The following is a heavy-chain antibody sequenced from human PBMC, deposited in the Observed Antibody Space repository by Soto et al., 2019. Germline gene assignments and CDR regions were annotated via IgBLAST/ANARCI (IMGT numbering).Heavy chain of an antibody. J-gene: IGHJ4*02. CDR1: GGSIRSSSYY. V-gene: IGHV4-39*01. CDR2: IYYSGST. CDR3: ARHPHDYRGSSWATGYFDY. Sequence: SETLSLTXTVSGGSIRSSSYYWGWIRQPPGKGLEWIGSIYYSGSTYYNPSLKSRVTISIDTSNNQFSVKLTSVTAADTAVYYCARHPHDYRGSSWATGYFDYWGQGSLVTASS. D-gene: IGHD2-15*01.